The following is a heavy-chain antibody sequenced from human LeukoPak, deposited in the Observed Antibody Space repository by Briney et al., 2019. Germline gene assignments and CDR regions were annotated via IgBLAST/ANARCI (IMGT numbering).Heavy chain of an antibody. J-gene: IGHJ4*02. CDR2: ISAYNGNT. CDR1: GYTFTIYG. D-gene: IGHD3-22*01. CDR3: ARDKYYYDSSGDFDY. Sequence: ASVKVSCKASGYTFTIYGISWVRQAPGHGLEWMGWISAYNGNTNYAQKLQGRVTMTTDTSTSTAYMELRSLRSDDTAVYYCARDKYYYDSSGDFDYWGQGTLVTVPS. V-gene: IGHV1-18*01.